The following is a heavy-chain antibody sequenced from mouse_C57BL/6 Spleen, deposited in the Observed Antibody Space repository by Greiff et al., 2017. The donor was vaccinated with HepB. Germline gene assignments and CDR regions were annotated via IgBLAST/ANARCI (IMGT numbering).Heavy chain of an antibody. CDR2: ISSGSSTI. D-gene: IGHD2-4*01. CDR3: ARKEGYDYDDARYYAMDY. Sequence: EVKLVESGGGLVKPGGSLKLSCAASGFTFSDYGMHWVRQAPEKGLEWVAYISSGSSTIYYADTVKGRFTISRDNAKNTLFLQMTSRRSEDTAMYYCARKEGYDYDDARYYAMDYWGQGTSVTVSS. CDR1: GFTFSDYG. V-gene: IGHV5-17*01. J-gene: IGHJ4*01.